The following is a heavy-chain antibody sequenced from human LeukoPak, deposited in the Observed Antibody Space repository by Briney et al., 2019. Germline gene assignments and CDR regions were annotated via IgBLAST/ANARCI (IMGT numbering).Heavy chain of an antibody. J-gene: IGHJ6*02. CDR3: AKRLRIESSIWNYYGMDV. Sequence: GGSLRLSCAASGFTFSTYAMSWVRQTPGRGLEWVSVISGSGDATNYADSVKGRFTISRDNSKNLLYLEMYSLRADDTAIYYCAKRLRIESSIWNYYGMDVWGQGTTVSVSS. CDR1: GFTFSTYA. D-gene: IGHD5-12*01. V-gene: IGHV3-23*01. CDR2: ISGSGDAT.